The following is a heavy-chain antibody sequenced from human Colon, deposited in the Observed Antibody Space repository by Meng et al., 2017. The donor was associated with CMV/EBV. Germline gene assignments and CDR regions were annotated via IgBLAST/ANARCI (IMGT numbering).Heavy chain of an antibody. Sequence: AVSGGWISSNRGNWGWCREHTEKRREWNESISYSGSTNYNPYMTNRVTISVDTSKNQFDLKLSSVAAADTAVYYCARVVRAVWRGLWGHGTLVTVSS. CDR3: ARVVRAVWRGL. D-gene: IGHD2-2*01. V-gene: IGHV4-39*06. J-gene: IGHJ4*01. CDR2: ISYSGST. CDR1: GGWISSNRGN.